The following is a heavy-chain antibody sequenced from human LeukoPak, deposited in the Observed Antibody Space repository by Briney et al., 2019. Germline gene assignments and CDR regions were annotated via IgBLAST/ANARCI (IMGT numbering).Heavy chain of an antibody. V-gene: IGHV4-59*08. CDR2: VYHSGST. CDR3: VRWQQPRGFDS. D-gene: IGHD5-18*01. J-gene: IGHJ5*01. CDR1: GGSMRLLY. Sequence: SETLSLTCTGSGGSMRLLYWGWLRQPPGKGLEWIGNVYHSGSTNYNPSLKTRLSLSVDTSKNQFSLRLRSVTGADTAIYYCVRWQQPRGFDSWGQGTLVSVSS.